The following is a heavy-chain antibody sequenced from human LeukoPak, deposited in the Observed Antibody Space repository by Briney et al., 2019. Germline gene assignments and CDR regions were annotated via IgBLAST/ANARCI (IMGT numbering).Heavy chain of an antibody. CDR2: TSGSGST. D-gene: IGHD5-24*01. J-gene: IGHJ4*02. Sequence: SETLSLTCTVSGASISSHYWSWIRQPAGKGLEWIGRTSGSGSTNYNPSLHSRVTMSLDTSRNQLSLKLSSVTAADTALYYCAREVEMARQFDYWGQGTLVTVSS. CDR1: GASISSHY. V-gene: IGHV4-4*07. CDR3: AREVEMARQFDY.